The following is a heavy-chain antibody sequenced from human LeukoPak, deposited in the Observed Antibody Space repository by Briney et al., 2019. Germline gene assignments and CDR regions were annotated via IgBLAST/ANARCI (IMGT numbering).Heavy chain of an antibody. Sequence: ASVKVSCKASGYTFTGYYMHWVRQAPGQGLEWMGWINPNSGGTNYAQRFQGRVTMTRDTSISTAYMELSRLRSEDTAMYYCARGRLNGNVDFWGQGTLVTVSS. CDR1: GYTFTGYY. D-gene: IGHD1-20*01. V-gene: IGHV1-2*02. CDR2: INPNSGGT. CDR3: ARGRLNGNVDF. J-gene: IGHJ4*02.